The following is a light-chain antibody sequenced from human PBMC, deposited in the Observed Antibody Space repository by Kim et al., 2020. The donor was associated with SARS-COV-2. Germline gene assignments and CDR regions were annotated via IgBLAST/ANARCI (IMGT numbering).Light chain of an antibody. CDR1: SSNSGAGYD. Sequence: RVAISCTGSSSNSGAGYDVHWYQQLPGTAPNLLIYANSNRPSGVPDRFSGSKSGTSASLAITGLQAEDEADYYCQSYDSSLSGWVFGGGTQLTVL. CDR3: QSYDSSLSGWV. CDR2: ANS. J-gene: IGLJ3*02. V-gene: IGLV1-40*01.